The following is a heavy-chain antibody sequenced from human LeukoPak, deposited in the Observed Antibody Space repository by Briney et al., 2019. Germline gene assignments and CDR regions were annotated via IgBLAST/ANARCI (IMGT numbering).Heavy chain of an antibody. CDR2: IKQDGSEK. V-gene: IGHV3-7*01. CDR3: ASRGYSSLAPDHDY. CDR1: GITFSRYW. J-gene: IGHJ4*02. D-gene: IGHD5-18*01. Sequence: GGSLRLSCAASGITFSRYWMSWVRQAPGKGLEWVANIKQDGSEKNCVDSVKGRFTISRDNAKNSLYLQMNSLRAEDTAVYYCASRGYSSLAPDHDYWGQGTLVTVSS.